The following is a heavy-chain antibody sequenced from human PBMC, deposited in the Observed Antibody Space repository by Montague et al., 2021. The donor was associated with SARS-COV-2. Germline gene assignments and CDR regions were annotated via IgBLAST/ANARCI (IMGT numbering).Heavy chain of an antibody. J-gene: IGHJ4*02. CDR1: GGSITSYY. D-gene: IGHD3-10*01. CDR2: IYYRGST. Sequence: SETLSLTCTVSGGSITSYYWSWIWQHPGKGLEYIGYIYYRGSTNYNPSLKSRVTMSVDTSKNQFSLKLSSATAADTAVYYCARGDGQYYGSGTYPYYWGQGTLVTVSS. CDR3: ARGDGQYYGSGTYPYY. V-gene: IGHV4-59*01.